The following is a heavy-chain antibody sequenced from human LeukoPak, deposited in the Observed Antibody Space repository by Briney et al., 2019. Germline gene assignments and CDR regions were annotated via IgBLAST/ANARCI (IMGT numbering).Heavy chain of an antibody. D-gene: IGHD6-13*01. Sequence: PGGSLRLSCAASGFTFSAYWMHWVRQAPGKGLVWVSRIDTDGSSTSYADSVKGQFTISRDNTRHTLYLQMSSLRAEDTAVYYCILAAAGTEFDSWGQGSLVTVSS. J-gene: IGHJ4*02. V-gene: IGHV3-74*01. CDR3: ILAAAGTEFDS. CDR2: IDTDGSST. CDR1: GFTFSAYW.